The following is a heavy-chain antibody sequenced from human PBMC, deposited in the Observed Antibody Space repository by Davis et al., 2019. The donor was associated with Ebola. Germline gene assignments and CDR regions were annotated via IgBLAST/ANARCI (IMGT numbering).Heavy chain of an antibody. J-gene: IGHJ4*02. CDR3: ARVGSSSWYGDSDY. Sequence: SETLSLTCTVSGGSISSYYWSWIRQPPGKGLEWIGYIYYSGSTNYNPSLKSRVTISVDTSKNQFSLKLSSVTAADTAVYYCARVGSSSWYGDSDYWGQGTLVTVSS. CDR2: IYYSGST. CDR1: GGSISSYY. D-gene: IGHD6-13*01. V-gene: IGHV4-59*01.